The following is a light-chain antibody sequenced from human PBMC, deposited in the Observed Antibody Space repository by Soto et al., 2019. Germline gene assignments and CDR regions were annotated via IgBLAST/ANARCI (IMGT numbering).Light chain of an antibody. J-gene: IGLJ2*01. CDR2: STD. CDR3: AVWDDSLNGLV. CDR1: SFNIGSNT. V-gene: IGLV1-44*01. Sequence: QSALTQPPSASGTPGQRVTISCSGSSFNIGSNTVTWYQQLPLTAPKLLIYSTDQRPSGVPDRFSASKSGTSASLAISGLQSEDEAEYYCAVWDDSLNGLVFGGGTKLTVL.